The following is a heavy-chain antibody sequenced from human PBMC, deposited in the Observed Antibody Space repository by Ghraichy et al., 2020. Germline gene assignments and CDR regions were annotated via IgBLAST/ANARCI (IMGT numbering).Heavy chain of an antibody. CDR2: ISGSGPNT. J-gene: IGHJ4*02. CDR3: AKDMYYDLLTGSYNRLDY. D-gene: IGHD3-9*01. Sequence: GGSLRLSCSASGFTFNNHAMSWVRQAPGKGLEWVAAISGSGPNTYYADSVKGRFTISRDNSKSTVYLQMNNLRAEDTAVYYCAKDMYYDLLTGSYNRLDYWGQGTLVTVSS. CDR1: GFTFNNHA. V-gene: IGHV3-23*01.